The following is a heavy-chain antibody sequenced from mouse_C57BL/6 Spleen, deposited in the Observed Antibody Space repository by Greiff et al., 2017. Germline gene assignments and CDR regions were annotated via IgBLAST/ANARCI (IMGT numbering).Heavy chain of an antibody. V-gene: IGHV1-15*01. CDR1: GYTFTDYE. D-gene: IGHD3-3*01. CDR2: IDPETGGT. Sequence: QVQLQQSGAELVRPGASVTLSCTASGYTFTDYEMHWVKQTPVHGLEWIGAIDPETGGTAYNQKFKGKAILTADKSSSTAYMGLRSLTSEDSAVYYCTGLEGLAYWGQGTLVTVSA. J-gene: IGHJ3*01. CDR3: TGLEGLAY.